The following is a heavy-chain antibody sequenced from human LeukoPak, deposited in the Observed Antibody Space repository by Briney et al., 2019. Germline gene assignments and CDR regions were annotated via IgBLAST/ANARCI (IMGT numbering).Heavy chain of an antibody. CDR1: GFPFSTYS. V-gene: IGHV3-30*04. D-gene: IGHD2-8*02. CDR2: ISSDESSE. Sequence: GGSLRLSCAASGFPFSTYSMHWVRQAPGKGLEWVAVISSDESSENYADSVEGRFTISRDNSKNTLYLQMNTLRAEDTAVYYCAREKYCTATDCLHGRFYFDYWGQGTLVTVPS. J-gene: IGHJ4*02. CDR3: AREKYCTATDCLHGRFYFDY.